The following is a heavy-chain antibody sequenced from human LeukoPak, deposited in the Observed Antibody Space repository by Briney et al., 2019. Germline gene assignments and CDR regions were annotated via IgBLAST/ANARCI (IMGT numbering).Heavy chain of an antibody. CDR1: GYTFTGYY. Sequence: GASVKVSGKASGYTFTGYYMHWVRQAPGQGLEWMGWINPNSGGTNYAQKFQGRVTMTRDTSISIAYMELSRLRSDDTAVYYCARVWLCGGDCYHFDYWGQGTLVTVSS. CDR3: ARVWLCGGDCYHFDY. J-gene: IGHJ4*02. CDR2: INPNSGGT. D-gene: IGHD2-21*02. V-gene: IGHV1-2*02.